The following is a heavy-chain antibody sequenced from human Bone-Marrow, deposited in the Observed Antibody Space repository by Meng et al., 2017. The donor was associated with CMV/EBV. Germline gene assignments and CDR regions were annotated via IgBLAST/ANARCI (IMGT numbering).Heavy chain of an antibody. D-gene: IGHD3-3*01. V-gene: IGHV1-18*01. CDR1: GYTFTSYG. Sequence: ASVKVSCKASGYTFTSYGISWVRQAPGQGLEWMGWISAYNGNTNYAQKLQGIVTMTTDTSTSTAYMELRSLRSDDTAVYYCARGATFITIFGVVGGMDVWGQGTTVTVSS. J-gene: IGHJ6*02. CDR3: ARGATFITIFGVVGGMDV. CDR2: ISAYNGNT.